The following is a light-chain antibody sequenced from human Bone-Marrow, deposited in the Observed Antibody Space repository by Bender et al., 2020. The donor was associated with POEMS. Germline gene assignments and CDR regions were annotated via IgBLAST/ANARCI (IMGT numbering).Light chain of an antibody. Sequence: QSALTQPDSVSGSPGQSITISCSGTSSDVGSYNLVSWYQQHPGKAPKLIIFDVSDRPSGVSSRFSGSRSGNTASLTISGLQAEDEADYYCNAYGDYNTWVFGGGTKLTVL. CDR1: SSDVGSYNL. J-gene: IGLJ3*02. V-gene: IGLV2-14*02. CDR3: NAYGDYNTWV. CDR2: DVS.